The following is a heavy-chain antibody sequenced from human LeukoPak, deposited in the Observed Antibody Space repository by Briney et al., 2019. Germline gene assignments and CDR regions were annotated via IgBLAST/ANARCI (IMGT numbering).Heavy chain of an antibody. Sequence: HAGGSLRLSCAASGFTVSSNYMSWVRQAPGKGPKWVSVIYSGGSTYYADSVKGRFTISRDNFKNTLYLQMNSLRAEDTAVYYCASQASRNYDATYYFDYWGQGTLVTVSS. J-gene: IGHJ4*02. CDR1: GFTVSSNY. CDR3: ASQASRNYDATYYFDY. V-gene: IGHV3-53*01. D-gene: IGHD3-22*01. CDR2: IYSGGST.